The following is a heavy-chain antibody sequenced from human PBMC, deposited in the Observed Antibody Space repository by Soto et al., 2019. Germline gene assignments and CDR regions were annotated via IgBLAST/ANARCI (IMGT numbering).Heavy chain of an antibody. D-gene: IGHD1-26*01. CDR1: GGSISSSYYY. V-gene: IGHV4-39*01. CDR3: ARGTGRYDFDY. Sequence: QLQLQESGPGLVKTSETLSLTCAVSGGSISSSYYYWGWIRQPPGKGLEWLESIYYSGSTYYNPSLKSRISISVDTSKNQFSLKLNSVTAADTAVYYCARGTGRYDFDYWGQGALVTVSA. CDR2: IYYSGST. J-gene: IGHJ4*02.